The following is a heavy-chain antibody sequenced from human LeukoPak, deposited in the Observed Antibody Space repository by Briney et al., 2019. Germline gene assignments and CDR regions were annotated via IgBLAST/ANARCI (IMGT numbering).Heavy chain of an antibody. CDR1: GYTFTGYY. CDR2: INPNSGGT. CDR3: ARSPVLLWFGELSVWFDP. V-gene: IGHV1-2*04. D-gene: IGHD3-10*01. J-gene: IGHJ5*02. Sequence: ASVKVSCKASGYTFTGYYMHWVRQAPGQGLEWMGWINPNSGGTNYAQKFQGWVTMTRDTSISTAYMELSRLRSDDTAVYYCARSPVLLWFGELSVWFDPWGQGTLVTVSS.